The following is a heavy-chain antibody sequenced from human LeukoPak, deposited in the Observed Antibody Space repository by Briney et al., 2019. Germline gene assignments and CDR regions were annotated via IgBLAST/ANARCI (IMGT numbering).Heavy chain of an antibody. CDR1: EDTFSTYA. Sequence: SVKVSCMASEDTFSTYATSGVRQTPGQGLEWMGGIIPILGTANYAQKFQGRVTITADESTSTAYMELSSLRSEDTAVYYCATSPTSDSPGYWGQGTLVTVSS. D-gene: IGHD2-21*02. J-gene: IGHJ4*02. CDR3: ATSPTSDSPGY. V-gene: IGHV1-69*13. CDR2: IIPILGTA.